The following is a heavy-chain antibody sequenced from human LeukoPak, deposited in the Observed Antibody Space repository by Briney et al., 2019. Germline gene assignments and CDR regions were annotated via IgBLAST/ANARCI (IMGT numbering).Heavy chain of an antibody. CDR3: ARHRDYYDSSGYYYWFDY. Sequence: SETLSLTCAVYGGSFSGYYWSWIRQPPGKGLEWIGEINHSGSTNYNPSLKSRVTISVDTSKNQFSLKLSSVTAADTAVYYCARHRDYYDSSGYYYWFDYWGQGTLVTVSS. D-gene: IGHD3-22*01. CDR2: INHSGST. V-gene: IGHV4-34*01. CDR1: GGSFSGYY. J-gene: IGHJ4*02.